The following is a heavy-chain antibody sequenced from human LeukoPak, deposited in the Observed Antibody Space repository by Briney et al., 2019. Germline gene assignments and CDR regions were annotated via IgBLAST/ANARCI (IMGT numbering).Heavy chain of an antibody. CDR1: GFPFSSYG. J-gene: IGHJ4*02. CDR3: AKDDPYGEPFDY. CDR2: IRYDGSNK. V-gene: IGHV3-30*02. Sequence: GGSLRLSCAASGFPFSSYGMHWVRQPPGKGLEWVAFIRYDGSNKYYADSVKGRFTISRDNSKNTLYLPMNSLRAEDTAVYYCAKDDPYGEPFDYWGQGTLVTVSS. D-gene: IGHD4-17*01.